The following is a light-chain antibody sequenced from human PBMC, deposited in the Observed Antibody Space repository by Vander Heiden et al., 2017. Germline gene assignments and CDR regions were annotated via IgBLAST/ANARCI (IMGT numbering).Light chain of an antibody. CDR2: AAS. CDR1: QGISSY. V-gene: IGKV1-8*01. Sequence: AIRMTQSPSSLSAPTGDRVTITCRASQGISSYLAWYQQKPGKAPKLLIYAASTLQSGVPSRCSGSGSGTDFTLTISCLQSEDFATYYCQQYYSYPWTFGQGTKVEIK. CDR3: QQYYSYPWT. J-gene: IGKJ1*01.